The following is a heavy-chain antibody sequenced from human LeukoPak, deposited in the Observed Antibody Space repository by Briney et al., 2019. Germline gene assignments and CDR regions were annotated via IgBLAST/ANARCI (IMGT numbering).Heavy chain of an antibody. CDR1: GFTFSSYS. J-gene: IGHJ4*02. V-gene: IGHV3-48*02. D-gene: IGHD6-13*01. CDR2: ISSSSTI. CDR3: ARGPAAGTGY. Sequence: GGSLRLSCAASGFTFSSYSMNWVRQAPGKGLEWVSYISSSSTIYYADSVKGRFTISRDNAKNSLYLQMNSLRDEDTAVYYCARGPAAGTGYWGQGTLVTVSS.